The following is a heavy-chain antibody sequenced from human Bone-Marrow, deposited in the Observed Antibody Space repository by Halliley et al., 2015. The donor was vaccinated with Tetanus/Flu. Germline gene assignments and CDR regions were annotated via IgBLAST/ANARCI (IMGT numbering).Heavy chain of an antibody. CDR2: VYDSGNP. CDR3: VTGKGWLPDY. D-gene: IGHD6-19*01. V-gene: IGHV4-59*01. Sequence: KGLEWIGYVYDSGNPNYNPSLKSRVTISRDTSKNQFSLNLSSVTAADTAVYYCVTGKGWLPDYWGQGTLVTVSS. J-gene: IGHJ4*02.